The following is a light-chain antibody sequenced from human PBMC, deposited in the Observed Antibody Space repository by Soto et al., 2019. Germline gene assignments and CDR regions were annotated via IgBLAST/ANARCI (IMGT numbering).Light chain of an antibody. V-gene: IGKV3-11*01. Sequence: LLTQSQDTLSLSPGETATLSCRASQSVRNNYLAWYQQKPGQAPMLLIYDASNRATGIPARFSGSGSGTDFTLTISSLEPEDFAVYYCQQRSNWPWTFGQGTKVDIK. J-gene: IGKJ1*01. CDR3: QQRSNWPWT. CDR2: DAS. CDR1: QSVRNNY.